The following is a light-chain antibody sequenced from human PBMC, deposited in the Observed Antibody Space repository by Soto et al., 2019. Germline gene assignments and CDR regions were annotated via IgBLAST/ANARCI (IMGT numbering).Light chain of an antibody. CDR2: SNN. CDR3: EPWDDRLNGYV. Sequence: QSALTQPPSASGTPGQRVTISCSGSSSNIGSNTVNWYQQLPGTAPKLLIYSNNQRLSGVPDRFSGSKSGTSASLAISGLQPEADAEYYCEPWDDRLNGYVFGTGNKVTVL. J-gene: IGLJ1*01. CDR1: SSNIGSNT. V-gene: IGLV1-44*01.